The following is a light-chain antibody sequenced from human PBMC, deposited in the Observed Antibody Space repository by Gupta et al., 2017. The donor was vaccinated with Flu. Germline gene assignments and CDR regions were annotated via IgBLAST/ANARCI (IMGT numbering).Light chain of an antibody. Sequence: EIVLTQSPGTLSLSPGEGATLSCRASQRVSSFYLAWYQQKPGQAPRLLIYATSTRATGIPDRFSGSGSGTDFTLTISRLEPEDFAVYYLQQDGTSLAFGPGSKLEIK. CDR2: ATS. CDR3: QQDGTSLA. V-gene: IGKV3-20*01. CDR1: QRVSSFY. J-gene: IGKJ1*01.